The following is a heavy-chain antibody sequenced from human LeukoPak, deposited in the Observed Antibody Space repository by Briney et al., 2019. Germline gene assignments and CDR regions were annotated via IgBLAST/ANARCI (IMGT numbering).Heavy chain of an antibody. CDR2: IIPIFGTA. D-gene: IGHD6-6*01. V-gene: IGHV1-69*05. Sequence: GASVNVSCKASGGTFSSYAISWVRQAPGQGLEWMGGIIPIFGTANYAQKFQGRVTITTDESTCTAYMELSSLRSEDTAVYYCASSPLGRYSSSSYYFDYWGQGTLVTVSS. J-gene: IGHJ4*02. CDR3: ASSPLGRYSSSSYYFDY. CDR1: GGTFSSYA.